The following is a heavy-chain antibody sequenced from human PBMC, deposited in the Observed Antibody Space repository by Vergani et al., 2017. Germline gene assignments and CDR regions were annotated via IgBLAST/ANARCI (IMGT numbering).Heavy chain of an antibody. CDR1: GGSFSGYY. Sequence: QVQLQQWGAGLLKPSETLSLTCAVYGGSFSGYYWSWIRQPPGKGLEWIGEINHSGSTNYNPSLTSRVTISVDTSKNQFSLKLSSVTAADTAVYYCARSIHLNGARFSVWGQGRMVTVSS. D-gene: IGHD1-1*01. CDR2: INHSGST. V-gene: IGHV4-34*01. J-gene: IGHJ3*01. CDR3: ARSIHLNGARFSV.